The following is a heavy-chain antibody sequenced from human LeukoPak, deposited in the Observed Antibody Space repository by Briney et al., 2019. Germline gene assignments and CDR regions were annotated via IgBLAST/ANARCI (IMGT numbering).Heavy chain of an antibody. CDR1: GFTFSSYA. V-gene: IGHV3-23*01. J-gene: IGHJ6*03. Sequence: QRGGSLRLSCAAFGFTFSSYAMSWVRQAPGKGLEWVSAISGSGGSTYYADSVKGRFTISRDNSKNTLYLQMNSLRAEDTAVYYCAKGQIWLVRNYYYMDVWGKGTTVTVSS. CDR2: ISGSGGST. D-gene: IGHD6-19*01. CDR3: AKGQIWLVRNYYYMDV.